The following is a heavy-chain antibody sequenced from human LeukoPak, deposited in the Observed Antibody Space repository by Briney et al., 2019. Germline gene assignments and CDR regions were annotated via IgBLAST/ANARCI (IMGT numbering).Heavy chain of an antibody. CDR3: ARGWAYYDILTGYCSPKFDY. J-gene: IGHJ4*02. CDR1: GGSFSGYY. CDR2: INHSGST. D-gene: IGHD3-9*01. Sequence: SETLSLTCAVSGGSFSGYYWSWIRQPPGKGLEWIGEINHSGSTNYNPSLKSRVTISVDTSKNQFSLKLSSVTAADTAVYYCARGWAYYDILTGYCSPKFDYWGQGTLVTVSS. V-gene: IGHV4-34*01.